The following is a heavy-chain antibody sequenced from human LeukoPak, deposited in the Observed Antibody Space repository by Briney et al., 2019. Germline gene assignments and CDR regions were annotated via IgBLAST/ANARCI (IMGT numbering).Heavy chain of an antibody. D-gene: IGHD3-10*01. CDR1: GFTFSSNW. J-gene: IGHJ4*02. V-gene: IGHV3-74*01. CDR3: ARGGYGSGSLVDY. CDR2: INSDGYST. Sequence: GGSLRLSCAASGFTFSSNWMHWVRQAPGKGLVWVSRINSDGYSTSYADSVKGRFTISRENAKNTLYLQMNSLRAEDTAVYYCARGGYGSGSLVDYWGQGTLVTVSS.